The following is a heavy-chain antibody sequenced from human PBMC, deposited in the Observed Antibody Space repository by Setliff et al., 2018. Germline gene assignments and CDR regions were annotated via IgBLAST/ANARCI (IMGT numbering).Heavy chain of an antibody. CDR3: ARSSAPIKRDYMDV. Sequence: GASVKVSCKTSGYTFNSYGYSWVRQAPGQGLEWMGWISAYNGNTKFVQKFQGRVAMTTDTSTSTAFMELRSLRPDDAAVYYCARSSAPIKRDYMDVWGKGTTVTVSS. CDR2: ISAYNGNT. J-gene: IGHJ6*03. D-gene: IGHD2-2*02. V-gene: IGHV1-18*01. CDR1: GYTFNSYG.